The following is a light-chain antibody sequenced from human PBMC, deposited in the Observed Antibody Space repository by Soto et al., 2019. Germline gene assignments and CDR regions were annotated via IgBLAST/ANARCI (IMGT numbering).Light chain of an antibody. Sequence: VVLTQSPGTLSLSPGERATLSCRASQTISHKYLAWFQQKAGQAPRLLIHSVSVRATGAPDRFSGSGSGPDFTLTISRLEPEDFAVYYCQLYSGSPWTFGQGTKVEV. CDR2: SVS. CDR1: QTISHKY. CDR3: QLYSGSPWT. V-gene: IGKV3-20*01. J-gene: IGKJ1*01.